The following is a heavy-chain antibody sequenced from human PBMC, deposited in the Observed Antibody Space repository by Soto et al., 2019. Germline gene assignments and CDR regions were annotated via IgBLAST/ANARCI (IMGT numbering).Heavy chain of an antibody. CDR3: ARHLYITAGKWHFDL. D-gene: IGHD3-16*01. Sequence: QLQLQESGPGLVKPSETLSLTCTVSGGSISSSSYYWGWIHQPPGKGLEWIGSIDYSGTTYYNPSLKSRVTLSVDTSRNQFSLKVTSVTAADTAVYYCARHLYITAGKWHFDLWGRGTLVTVSS. CDR1: GGSISSSSYY. J-gene: IGHJ2*01. V-gene: IGHV4-39*01. CDR2: IDYSGTT.